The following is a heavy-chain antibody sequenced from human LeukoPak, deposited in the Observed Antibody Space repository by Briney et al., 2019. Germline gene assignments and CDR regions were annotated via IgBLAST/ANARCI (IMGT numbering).Heavy chain of an antibody. V-gene: IGHV1-8*03. CDR3: ARDFYSSGWVEY. Sequence: ASVKVSCKASGYTFTSYDINWVRQATGQGLEWMGWMNPNSGNTGYAQKFQGRVTITRNTSISTAYMELSSLRSEDTAVYYCARDFYSSGWVEYWGQGTLVTVSS. D-gene: IGHD6-19*01. J-gene: IGHJ4*02. CDR2: MNPNSGNT. CDR1: GYTFTSYD.